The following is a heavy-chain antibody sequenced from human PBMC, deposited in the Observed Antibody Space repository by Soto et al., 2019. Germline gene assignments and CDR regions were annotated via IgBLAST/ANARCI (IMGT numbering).Heavy chain of an antibody. J-gene: IGHJ6*02. V-gene: IGHV4-59*01. CDR3: ARGRGGLFSIHNYDHVWGSYRHTYPGLGMDV. CDR2: IYYSGST. CDR1: GGSISSYY. D-gene: IGHD3-16*02. Sequence: SETLSLTXTVSGGSISSYYWSWIRQPPGKGLEWIGHIYYSGSTNYNPSLKSRVTISVDTSKNQFSLKLSSVTAADTAVYYCARGRGGLFSIHNYDHVWGSYRHTYPGLGMDVWGQGTTVTVSS.